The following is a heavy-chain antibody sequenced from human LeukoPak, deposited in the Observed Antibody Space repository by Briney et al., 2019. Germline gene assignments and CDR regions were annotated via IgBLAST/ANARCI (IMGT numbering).Heavy chain of an antibody. Sequence: PSETLSLTCTVSGGSISSRSYYWGWIRQPPGKGLEWIGSIYYSWSTYYNPSLKSRVTISVDTSKNQFSLKLSAVTAADTAVYYCARRESVIAWGFGPIRYNWFDPWGQGTLVTVSS. V-gene: IGHV4-39*01. J-gene: IGHJ5*02. CDR2: IYYSWST. D-gene: IGHD7-27*01. CDR1: GGSISSRSYY. CDR3: ARRESVIAWGFGPIRYNWFDP.